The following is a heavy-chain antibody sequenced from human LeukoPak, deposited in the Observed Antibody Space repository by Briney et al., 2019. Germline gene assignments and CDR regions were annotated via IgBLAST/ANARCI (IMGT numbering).Heavy chain of an antibody. CDR1: GDSISYFY. Sequence: SETLSLTCSVSGDSISYFYWSWIRQAAGKALEWIGRIYSSGIITYNPSLKSRVTMSVDTSKNQFSLKLSSVTAADTAVYYCARDSGTTGEVKFDPWGQGTLVTVSS. CDR3: ARDSGTTGEVKFDP. CDR2: IYSSGII. D-gene: IGHD3-10*01. J-gene: IGHJ5*02. V-gene: IGHV4-4*07.